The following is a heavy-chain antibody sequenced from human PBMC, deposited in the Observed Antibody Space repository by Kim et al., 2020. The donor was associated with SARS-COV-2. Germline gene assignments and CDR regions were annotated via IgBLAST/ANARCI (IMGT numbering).Heavy chain of an antibody. J-gene: IGHJ5*02. V-gene: IGHV4-34*01. D-gene: IGHD2-15*01. CDR1: GGSFSGYY. CDR3: ARGVVVVAARGARKYNWFDP. CDR2: INHSGST. Sequence: SETLSLTCAVYGGSFSGYYWSWIRQPPGKGLEWIGEINHSGSTNYNPSLKSRVTISVDTSKNQFSLKLSSVTAADTAVYYCARGVVVVAARGARKYNWFDPWGQGTLVTVSS.